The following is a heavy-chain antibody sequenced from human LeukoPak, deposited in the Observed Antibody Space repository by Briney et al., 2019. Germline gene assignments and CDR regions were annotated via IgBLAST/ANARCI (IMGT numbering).Heavy chain of an antibody. D-gene: IGHD4-11*01. J-gene: IGHJ6*03. V-gene: IGHV4-4*07. Sequence: PSETLSLTCTVSGGSISSYYWSWIRQPAGKGLEWVGRIYTSGSTNYNPSLKSRVTMSVDTSKNQLSLKLSSVTAADTAVYYCAAMTPDYYYYYMDVWGKGTTVTVSS. CDR3: AAMTPDYYYYYMDV. CDR2: IYTSGST. CDR1: GGSISSYY.